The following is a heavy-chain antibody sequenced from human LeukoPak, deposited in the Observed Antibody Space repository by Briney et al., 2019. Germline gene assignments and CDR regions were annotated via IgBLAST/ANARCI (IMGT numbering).Heavy chain of an antibody. J-gene: IGHJ4*02. D-gene: IGHD2-21*02. Sequence: GGSLRLSCAASGFNFANHAMSWVRQTPGKGLEWVSAISRGGDITYYADSVTGRFTISRDNSKDTLFLQMHSLRPGDTVVYYCVREDTPATANYWGQGTLVTISS. CDR2: ISRGGDIT. CDR1: GFNFANHA. CDR3: VREDTPATANY. V-gene: IGHV3-23*01.